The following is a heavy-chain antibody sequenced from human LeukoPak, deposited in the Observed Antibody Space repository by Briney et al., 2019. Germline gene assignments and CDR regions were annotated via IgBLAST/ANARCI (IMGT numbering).Heavy chain of an antibody. CDR3: ARRSTSFNYAMDV. CDR1: GGSISSYY. CDR2: IYYSGST. V-gene: IGHV4-59*08. Sequence: SETLSLTCTVSGGSISSYYWSWIRQPPGKGLEWIGYIYYSGSTNYNPSLKSRVTISVDTSKNQFSLKLSSVTAADTAVYYCARRSTSFNYAMDVWGQGTTVTVSS. D-gene: IGHD2/OR15-2a*01. J-gene: IGHJ6*02.